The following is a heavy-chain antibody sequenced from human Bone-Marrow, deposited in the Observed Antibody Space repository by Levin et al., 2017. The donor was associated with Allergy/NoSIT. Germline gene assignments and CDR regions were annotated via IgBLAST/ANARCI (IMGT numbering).Heavy chain of an antibody. J-gene: IGHJ6*02. Sequence: SETLSLTCSVSGGSIRGGNYYWSWIRQHPGKGLEWIGYIHSSGTTYYNPSLKSRVTLSKDTSENEFSLKLTSVTAADTAVYYCARESGDTGSDSYYYGMDVWGQGTTVTVSS. CDR2: IHSSGTT. D-gene: IGHD1-26*01. CDR1: GGSIRGGNYY. CDR3: ARESGDTGSDSYYYGMDV. V-gene: IGHV4-31*03.